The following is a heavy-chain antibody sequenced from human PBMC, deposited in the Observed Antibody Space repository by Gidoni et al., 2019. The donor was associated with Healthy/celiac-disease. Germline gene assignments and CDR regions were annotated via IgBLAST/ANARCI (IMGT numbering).Heavy chain of an antibody. J-gene: IGHJ5*02. CDR1: GGTFSSYT. CDR2: IIPILGIA. V-gene: IGHV1-69*02. D-gene: IGHD3-10*01. CDR3: AGGNLNYYGSGSYGQKVFDP. Sequence: QVQLVQSGAEVKKPGSSVKVSCKASGGTFSSYTSSWVRQAPGQGLEWMGRIIPILGIANYAQKFQGRVTITADKSTSTAYMELSSLRSEDTAVYYCAGGNLNYYGSGSYGQKVFDPWGQGTLVTVSS.